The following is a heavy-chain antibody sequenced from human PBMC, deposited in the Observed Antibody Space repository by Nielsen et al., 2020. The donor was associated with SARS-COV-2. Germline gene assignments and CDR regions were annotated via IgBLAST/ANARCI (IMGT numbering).Heavy chain of an antibody. CDR1: GFTFDDYA. Sequence: GGSLRLSCAASGFTFDDYAMHWVRQAPGKGLEWVSGISWNSGSIGYADSVKGRFTISRDNAKNSLYLQMNSLRAEDTALYYCAKLGGTSFFDYWGQGTLVTVSS. V-gene: IGHV3-9*01. J-gene: IGHJ4*02. CDR3: AKLGGTSFFDY. CDR2: ISWNSGSI. D-gene: IGHD6-19*01.